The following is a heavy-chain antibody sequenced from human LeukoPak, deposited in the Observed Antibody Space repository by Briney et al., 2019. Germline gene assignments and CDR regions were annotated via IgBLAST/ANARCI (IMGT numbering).Heavy chain of an antibody. D-gene: IGHD3-10*01. J-gene: IGHJ4*02. CDR1: GFTFSSYE. CDR3: ARWGGGDY. Sequence: GGSLRLSCAASGFTFSSYEMNWVRQAPGKGLEWVSYISSSGTIYYADSVKGRFTISRDNAKNSLYLQMNSLSAEDTAVYYCARWGGGDYWGQGTLVTVSS. CDR2: ISSSGTI. V-gene: IGHV3-48*03.